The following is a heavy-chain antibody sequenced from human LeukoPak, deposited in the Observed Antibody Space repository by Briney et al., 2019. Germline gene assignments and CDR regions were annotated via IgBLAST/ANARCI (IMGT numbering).Heavy chain of an antibody. CDR3: ARGDCNDGTCYIVY. J-gene: IGHJ4*02. CDR2: TYYRSKWYN. Sequence: SQTLSLTCAISGDSVSSNSAAWNWIRQSPSRGLEWLGRTYYRSKWYNDYAVSVKSQITINPDTSKNQFSLQLNSVTPEDTAVYFCARGDCNDGTCYIVYWGQGTLVTVSS. V-gene: IGHV6-1*01. D-gene: IGHD2-15*01. CDR1: GDSVSSNSAA.